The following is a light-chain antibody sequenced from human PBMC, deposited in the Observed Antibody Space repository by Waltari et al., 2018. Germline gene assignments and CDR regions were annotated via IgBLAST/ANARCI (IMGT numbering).Light chain of an antibody. CDR2: RNT. V-gene: IGLV1-47*01. J-gene: IGLJ3*02. Sequence: QSVLIQPPSPPETPGQRVTIACFGSNSNIGSTYVRRYQHLPGTAPELLIYRNTQRPSGVPDRFSGSKSDTSASLAISGLRSEDEADYYCAAWDDSLRAWVFGGGTKLTVL. CDR1: NSNIGSTY. CDR3: AAWDDSLRAWV.